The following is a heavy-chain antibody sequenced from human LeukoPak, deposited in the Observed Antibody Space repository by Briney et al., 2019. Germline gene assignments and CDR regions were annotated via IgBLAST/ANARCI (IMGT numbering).Heavy chain of an antibody. CDR2: IIPIFGTA. CDR1: GGTFSSYA. Sequence: SVKVSCKAPGGTFSSYAISWVRQAPGQGLEWMGGIIPIFGTAKYAQKFQGRVTITADKSTSTAYMELSSLRSEDTAVYYCARVAAADPDAFDIWGQGTMVTVSS. D-gene: IGHD6-13*01. V-gene: IGHV1-69*06. J-gene: IGHJ3*02. CDR3: ARVAAADPDAFDI.